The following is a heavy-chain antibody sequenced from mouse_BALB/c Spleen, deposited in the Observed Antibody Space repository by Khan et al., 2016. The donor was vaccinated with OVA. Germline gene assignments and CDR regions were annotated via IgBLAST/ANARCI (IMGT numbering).Heavy chain of an antibody. CDR2: INPTSGYT. V-gene: IGHV1-7*01. Sequence: VQLQESGAELAKPGASVKMSCKASGYTFTTYWMHWVKQRPGQGLEWIGYINPTSGYTDYNEKFKDRATLSADKSSSTAYMQLSSLTSEDSAVYYGTRDRNDYWGQGTTLTVSS. J-gene: IGHJ2*01. CDR3: TRDRNDY. CDR1: GYTFTTYW.